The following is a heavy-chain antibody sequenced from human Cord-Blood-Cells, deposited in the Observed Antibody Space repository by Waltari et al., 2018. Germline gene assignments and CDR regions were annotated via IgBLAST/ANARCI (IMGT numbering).Heavy chain of an antibody. V-gene: IGHV1-8*03. CDR2: MNPNSGNT. D-gene: IGHD5-12*01. CDR3: ARGRGRRWLRFYWYFDL. CDR1: GYTFTSYD. Sequence: KVSCKASGYTFTSYDINWVRQATGQGLEWMGWMNPNSGNTGYAQKFQGRVTITRNTSISTAYMELSSLRSEDTAVYYCARGRGRRWLRFYWYFDLWGRGTLVTVSS. J-gene: IGHJ2*01.